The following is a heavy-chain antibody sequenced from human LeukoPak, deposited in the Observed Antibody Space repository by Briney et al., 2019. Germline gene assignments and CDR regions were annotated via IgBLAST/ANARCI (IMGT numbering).Heavy chain of an antibody. J-gene: IGHJ4*02. V-gene: IGHV1-2*02. D-gene: IGHD3-10*01. Sequence: ASVTVSYKASGYTFTGYYMHWVRQAPGQGLEWMGWINPNSGGTNYAQKFQGRVTMTRDTSISTAYMELSRLRSDDTAVYYCARVMHSGSYSAFDYWGQGTLVTVSS. CDR3: ARVMHSGSYSAFDY. CDR2: INPNSGGT. CDR1: GYTFTGYY.